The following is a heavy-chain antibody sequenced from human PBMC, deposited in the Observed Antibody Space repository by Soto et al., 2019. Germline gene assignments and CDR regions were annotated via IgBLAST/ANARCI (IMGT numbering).Heavy chain of an antibody. CDR2: IDWDDDK. V-gene: IGHV2-70*01. D-gene: IGHD6-13*01. Sequence: SGPTLVNPTQTLTLTCTFSGFSLSTSGMCVSWIRQPPGKALEWLALIDWDDDKYYSTSLKTRLTISKDTSKNQVVLTMTNMDPVDTATYYCARISRSWDIESYFDYWGQGTLVTVSS. CDR1: GFSLSTSGMC. CDR3: ARISRSWDIESYFDY. J-gene: IGHJ4*02.